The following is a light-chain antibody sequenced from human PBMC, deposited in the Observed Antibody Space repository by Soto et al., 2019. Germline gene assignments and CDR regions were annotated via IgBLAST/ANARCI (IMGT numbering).Light chain of an antibody. CDR1: SSNIGAGYD. V-gene: IGLV1-40*01. Sequence: QSVLTQPPSVSGAPGQRVTISCTGSSSNIGAGYDVHWYQQLPRTAPKLLIYGSTNRPSGVPDRFSGSRSGTSASLAITGLQAEDEADYYCATWDDDVSGPVFGGGTKLTVL. CDR2: GST. CDR3: ATWDDDVSGPV. J-gene: IGLJ3*02.